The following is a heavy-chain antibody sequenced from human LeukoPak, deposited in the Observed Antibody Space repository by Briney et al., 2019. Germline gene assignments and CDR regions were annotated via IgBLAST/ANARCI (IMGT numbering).Heavy chain of an antibody. D-gene: IGHD1-26*01. CDR3: ARDRGPVVGESWFDP. CDR1: GGSMSSYF. CDR2: IYTGGST. V-gene: IGHV4-4*07. Sequence: SETLSLTCSVSGGSMSSYFWSWIRQPAGKRLEWIGRIYTGGSTNYNPSLKSRVTMSVDTSKNRFSLKLTSVTAADTAVYYCARDRGPVVGESWFDPWGQGTLVTASS. J-gene: IGHJ5*02.